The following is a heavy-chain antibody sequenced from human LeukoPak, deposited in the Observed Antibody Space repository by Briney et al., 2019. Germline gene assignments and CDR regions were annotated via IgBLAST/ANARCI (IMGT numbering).Heavy chain of an antibody. CDR1: GFTFSSYG. V-gene: IGHV3-30*02. CDR3: ARGGTKPEVFDY. CDR2: IRYDGSNK. J-gene: IGHJ4*02. Sequence: GGSLRLXCAASGFTFSSYGMHWVRQAPGKGLEWVAFIRYDGSNKYYADSVKGRFTISRDNSKNTLYLQMNSLRAEDTAVYYCARGGTKPEVFDYWGQGTLVTVSS.